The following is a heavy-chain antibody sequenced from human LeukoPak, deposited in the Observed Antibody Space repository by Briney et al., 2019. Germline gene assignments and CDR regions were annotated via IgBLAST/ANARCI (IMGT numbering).Heavy chain of an antibody. J-gene: IGHJ4*02. CDR3: VRDGSGYDY. Sequence: PGGPLRLPCAASGFTFSNYWMSWVRQAPGKGLEWVANINQGGSEKYYLNSVKGRFTISRDNAKNALYLQMNSLRTDDTAIYYCVRDGSGYDYWGQGTLVTVSS. CDR2: INQGGSEK. V-gene: IGHV3-7*05. D-gene: IGHD6-19*01. CDR1: GFTFSNYW.